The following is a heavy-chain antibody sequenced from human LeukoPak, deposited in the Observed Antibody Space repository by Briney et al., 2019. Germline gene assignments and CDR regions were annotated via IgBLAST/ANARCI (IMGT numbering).Heavy chain of an antibody. J-gene: IGHJ4*02. D-gene: IGHD3-3*01. V-gene: IGHV3-48*04. CDR3: ARDGGNRVVRRPDY. CDR1: GFTFSSYS. CDR2: ISSSSSTI. Sequence: GGSLRLSCAASGFTFSSYSMNWVRQAPGKGLEWVSYISSSSSTIYYADSVKGRFTISRDNAKNTLYLQMNSLRAEDTAVYYCARDGGNRVVRRPDYWGQGTLVTVSS.